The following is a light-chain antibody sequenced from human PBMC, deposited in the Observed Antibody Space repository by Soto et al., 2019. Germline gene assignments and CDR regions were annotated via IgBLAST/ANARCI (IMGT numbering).Light chain of an antibody. CDR3: AQDYSYPRT. J-gene: IGKJ1*01. CDR1: QDIRND. Sequence: AIRITRSPPSLYASVVDRVTLSCRASQDIRNDLGWYQQKPGKAPKRLIYATSNLHSGVPSRFSGSGSGTEFALIISSLQPEDFATYYCAQDYSYPRTFGQGTKVDIK. CDR2: ATS. V-gene: IGKV1-6*01.